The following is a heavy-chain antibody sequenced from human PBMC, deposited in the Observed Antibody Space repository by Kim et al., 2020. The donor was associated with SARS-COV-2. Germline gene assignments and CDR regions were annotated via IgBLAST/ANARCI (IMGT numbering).Heavy chain of an antibody. CDR3: ARHHGPKLGFDDAFDI. CDR2: IYPGDSDT. CDR1: GYSFTSYW. Sequence: GESLKISCKGSGYSFTSYWIGWVRQMPGKGLEWMGIIYPGDSDTRYSPSFQGQVTISADKSISTAYLQWSSLKASDTAMYYCARHHGPKLGFDDAFDIWGQGTMVTVSS. D-gene: IGHD7-27*01. V-gene: IGHV5-51*01. J-gene: IGHJ3*02.